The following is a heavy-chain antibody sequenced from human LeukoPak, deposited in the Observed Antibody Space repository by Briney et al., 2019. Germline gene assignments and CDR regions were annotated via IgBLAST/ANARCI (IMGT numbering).Heavy chain of an antibody. CDR1: GGSVSSGNYY. Sequence: KTSETLSLTCTVSGGSVSSGNYYWTWIRQPAGKGLEWIGRIYTSGNTNYNPSLKSRVTISIDASKNQFSLRLTSVTAADTAVYYCTRGGELMNYWGQGTLVTVSS. V-gene: IGHV4-61*02. CDR3: TRGGELMNY. CDR2: IYTSGNT. D-gene: IGHD1-26*01. J-gene: IGHJ4*02.